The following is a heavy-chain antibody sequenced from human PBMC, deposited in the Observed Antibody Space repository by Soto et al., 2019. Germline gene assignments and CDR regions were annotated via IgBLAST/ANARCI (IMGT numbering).Heavy chain of an antibody. J-gene: IGHJ5*02. CDR1: GESFRGYY. D-gene: IGHD3-3*01. Sequence: SETPSLTCAAYGESFRGYYWSWIRQTTGKGLEWIGEINHSGSTNYNPSLKSRVTISVDTSKNQFSLKLSSVTAADTAVYYCARAALYTYYDFWSGTPRWFDPWGQGPLVTV. CDR3: ARAALYTYYDFWSGTPRWFDP. CDR2: INHSGST. V-gene: IGHV4-34*01.